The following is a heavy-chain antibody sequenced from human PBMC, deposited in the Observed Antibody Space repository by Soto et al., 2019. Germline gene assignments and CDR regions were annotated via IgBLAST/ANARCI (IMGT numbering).Heavy chain of an antibody. D-gene: IGHD2-2*01. CDR2: IYYSGST. CDR1: GGSISSYY. V-gene: IGHV4-59*01. Sequence: SETLSLTCTVSGGSISSYYWSWIRQPPGKGLEWIGYIYYSGSTNYNPSLKSRVTISVDTSKNQFSLKLSSVTAADTAVYYCARVSSTSYDGPSYYYYMDVWGKGTTVTVSS. J-gene: IGHJ6*03. CDR3: ARVSSTSYDGPSYYYYMDV.